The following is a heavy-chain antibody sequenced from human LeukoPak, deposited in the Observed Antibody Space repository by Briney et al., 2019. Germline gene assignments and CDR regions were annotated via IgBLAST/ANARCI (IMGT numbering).Heavy chain of an antibody. V-gene: IGHV3-74*01. J-gene: IGHJ4*02. CDR2: INSDGKMT. Sequence: GGSLRLSCAVSGFNFRTDWMHWLRQVPGKGLVWVSRINSDGKMTTYADSAKGRFTISRDNAKNTLYLQMNSLRAEDTAVYYCASLLRGWGQGTLVTVSS. CDR3: ASLLRG. CDR1: GFNFRTDW. D-gene: IGHD2/OR15-2a*01.